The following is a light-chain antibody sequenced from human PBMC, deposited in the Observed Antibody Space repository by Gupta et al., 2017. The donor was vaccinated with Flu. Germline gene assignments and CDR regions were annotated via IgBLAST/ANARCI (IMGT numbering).Light chain of an antibody. J-gene: IGKJ1*01. CDR3: QQTDNNPPWT. CDR1: QSIKTY. Sequence: SSLYASVGDRGTITCRASQSIKTYLNWYKQKPGKAPNLLINDASSWQTGVTSRFSGSGYGKDFTLSISRRQQDDFATYYCQQTDNNPPWTFGQGTKVEFK. CDR2: DAS. V-gene: IGKV1-39*01.